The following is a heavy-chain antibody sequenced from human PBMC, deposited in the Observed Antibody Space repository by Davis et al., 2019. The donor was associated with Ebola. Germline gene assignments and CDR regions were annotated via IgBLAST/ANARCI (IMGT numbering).Heavy chain of an antibody. CDR1: GGTFSSYA. Sequence: AASVKVSCKASGGTFSSYAISWVRQAPGQGLEWMGRIIPILGIANYAQKFQGRVTITADESTSTAYMELSSLRSEDTAVYYCATGSYGDYGATGFDPWGQGTLVTVSS. CDR3: ATGSYGDYGATGFDP. CDR2: IIPILGIA. V-gene: IGHV1-69*04. J-gene: IGHJ5*02. D-gene: IGHD4-17*01.